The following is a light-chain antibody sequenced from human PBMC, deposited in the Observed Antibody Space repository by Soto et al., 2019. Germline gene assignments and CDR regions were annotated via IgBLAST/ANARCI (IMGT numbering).Light chain of an antibody. V-gene: IGKV1-5*03. CDR3: QQYNRLYT. CDR1: QSISSW. J-gene: IGKJ2*01. Sequence: DIQVTQSPSTLSASVGDRVTITCRASQSISSWLAWYQQKPGKAPKLLIYKASSLESEVPSRFSGSGSGTEFTLTISSLQPDDFATYYCQQYNRLYTFGQGTKLEIK. CDR2: KAS.